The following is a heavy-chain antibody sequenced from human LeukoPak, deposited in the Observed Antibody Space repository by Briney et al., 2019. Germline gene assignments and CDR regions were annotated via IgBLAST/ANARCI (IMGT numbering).Heavy chain of an antibody. D-gene: IGHD3-9*01. CDR1: GFTFSNYA. V-gene: IGHV3-23*01. Sequence: GGSLRLSCAASGFTFSNYAMSWVRQAPGEGLEWVSAITGSGGNTYYADSVKGRFTISRDNSRNTVFLQMNSLRAEDTAVYYCAKWGDYDVLTGYYVSDYWGQGTLVTVSS. CDR3: AKWGDYDVLTGYYVSDY. CDR2: ITGSGGNT. J-gene: IGHJ4*02.